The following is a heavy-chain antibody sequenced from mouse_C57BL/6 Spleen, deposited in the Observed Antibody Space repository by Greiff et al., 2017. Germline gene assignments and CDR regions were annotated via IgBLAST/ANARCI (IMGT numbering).Heavy chain of an antibody. Sequence: QVQLQQPGAELVKPGASVKLSCKASGYTFTSYWMHWVKQRPGQGLEWIGMIHPNSGSTNYNEKFKSKATLTVDKSSSTAYMQLSSRTSEDSAVYYCARGYGNYEAWFAYWGQGTLVTVSA. J-gene: IGHJ3*01. D-gene: IGHD2-1*01. V-gene: IGHV1-64*01. CDR3: ARGYGNYEAWFAY. CDR2: IHPNSGST. CDR1: GYTFTSYW.